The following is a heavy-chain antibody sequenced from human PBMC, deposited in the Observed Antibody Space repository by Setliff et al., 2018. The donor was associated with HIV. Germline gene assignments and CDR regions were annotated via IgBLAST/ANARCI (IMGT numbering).Heavy chain of an antibody. J-gene: IGHJ6*03. CDR3: ARGGRFSAPGRDIWYYYYYMDV. D-gene: IGHD3-9*01. CDR2: IIPIFGTT. CDR1: GDTFSSYA. V-gene: IGHV1-69*05. Sequence: SVKVSCKASGDTFSSYAISWVRQAPGQGLEWMGRIIPIFGTTNYAQNFQGRVTMTRDTSTSTVYMELSGLRSEDTAVYYCARGGRFSAPGRDIWYYYYYMDVWGKGTTVTVSS.